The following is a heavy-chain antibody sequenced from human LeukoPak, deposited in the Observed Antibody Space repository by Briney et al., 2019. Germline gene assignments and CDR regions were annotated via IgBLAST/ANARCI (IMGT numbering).Heavy chain of an antibody. J-gene: IGHJ4*02. D-gene: IGHD3-10*01. CDR1: GYTFTGYY. CDR2: INPNSGGT. V-gene: IGHV1-2*02. CDR3: AGANYYASGTYYPGY. Sequence: ASVRVSCKASGYTFTGYYMHWVRQAAGQGLGWMGWINPNSGGTNYAQKFQGRVTMTRDTSISTAYMELSRLGSDDTAIYYCAGANYYASGTYYPGYWGQGTLVTVSS.